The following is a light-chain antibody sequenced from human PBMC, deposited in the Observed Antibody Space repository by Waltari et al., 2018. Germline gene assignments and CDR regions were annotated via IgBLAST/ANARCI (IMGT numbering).Light chain of an antibody. Sequence: QSVLTQPPSASGAPGQRVTIPCTRSSSNIGAGYAVHWYQQLPGTAPKLLIYGNSNRPSGVPDRFSGSKSGTSASLAITGLQAEDEADYYCQSYDSSLSGSLFGGGTKLTVL. CDR3: QSYDSSLSGSL. CDR1: SSNIGAGYA. CDR2: GNS. J-gene: IGLJ2*01. V-gene: IGLV1-40*01.